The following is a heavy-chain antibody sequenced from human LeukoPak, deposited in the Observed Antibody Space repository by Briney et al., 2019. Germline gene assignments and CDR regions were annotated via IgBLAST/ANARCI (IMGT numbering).Heavy chain of an antibody. J-gene: IGHJ6*02. Sequence: GGSLRLSCAASGFTFSGYAMSWVRQTPRKGLEWVSAISGSGGNTYYAESVKGRFTISRDISKNTLYLQMSSLRAEDTAVYYCAKDFSSGDENYYYYYGMDVWGQGTTVTVSS. CDR3: AKDFSSGDENYYYYYGMDV. CDR2: ISGSGGNT. D-gene: IGHD3-3*01. V-gene: IGHV3-23*01. CDR1: GFTFSGYA.